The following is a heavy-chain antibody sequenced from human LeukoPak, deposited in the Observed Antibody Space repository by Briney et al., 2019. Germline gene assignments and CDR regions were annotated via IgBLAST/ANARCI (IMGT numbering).Heavy chain of an antibody. V-gene: IGHV4-59*01. CDR2: IDYSGST. CDR1: GGSISSYY. CDR3: ARAPATLQFAYYYYYMDV. D-gene: IGHD4-11*01. Sequence: PSETLSLTCSVSGGSISSYYWNWIRQPPGKGLEWIGYIDYSGSTNYNPSLKSRVTMSVDTSKSQFSLNLSSVTAADTAMYYCARAPATLQFAYYYYYMDVWGKGATVTVSS. J-gene: IGHJ6*03.